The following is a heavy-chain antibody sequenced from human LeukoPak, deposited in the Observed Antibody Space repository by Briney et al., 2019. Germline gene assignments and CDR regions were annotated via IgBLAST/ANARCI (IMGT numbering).Heavy chain of an antibody. CDR3: ARAPLYPSGLFIDY. J-gene: IGHJ4*02. Sequence: PSETLSLTCTVSGGSISSHYWSWIRQPPGKGLEWIGYIYYSGSTNYNPSLKSRVTISVDTSKNQFSLKLSSVTAADTAVYYCARAPLYPSGLFIDYWGQGTLVTVSS. D-gene: IGHD3-16*01. V-gene: IGHV4-59*11. CDR1: GGSISSHY. CDR2: IYYSGST.